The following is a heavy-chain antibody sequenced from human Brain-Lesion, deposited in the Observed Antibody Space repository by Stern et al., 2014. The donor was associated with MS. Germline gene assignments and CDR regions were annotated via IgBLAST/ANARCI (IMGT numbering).Heavy chain of an antibody. CDR1: GFAFSSYW. CDR2: IKQDGSEE. Sequence: EVQLEEPGGGLVQPGGSLRLSCAAPGFAFSSYWMSWVRQAPGKGLEWVATIKQDGSEEHYVDSVKGRFTISRDNAKKSLYLQMNSLRAEDTAVYYCARDCSGGSCYQTYYYYGMDVWGQGTTVTVSS. J-gene: IGHJ6*02. V-gene: IGHV3-7*01. CDR3: ARDCSGGSCYQTYYYYGMDV. D-gene: IGHD2-15*01.